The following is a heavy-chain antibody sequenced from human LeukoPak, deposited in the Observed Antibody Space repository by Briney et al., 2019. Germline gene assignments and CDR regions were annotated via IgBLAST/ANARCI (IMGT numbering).Heavy chain of an antibody. CDR3: AKAPNRYYYGSGYYFDY. D-gene: IGHD3-10*01. J-gene: IGHJ4*02. CDR2: ISWNSGSI. V-gene: IGHV3-9*01. CDR1: GFTFDDYA. Sequence: PGGSLRLSCAASGFTFDDYAMHWVRQAPGKGLEWVSGISWNSGSIGYADSVKGRFTISRDSAKNSLYLQMNSLRAEDTALYYCAKAPNRYYYGSGYYFDYWGQGTLVTVSS.